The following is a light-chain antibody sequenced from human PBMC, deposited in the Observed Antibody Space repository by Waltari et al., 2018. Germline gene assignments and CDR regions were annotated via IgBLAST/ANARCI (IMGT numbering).Light chain of an antibody. J-gene: IGLJ2*01. CDR1: SSDGGPYNL. Sequence: QSALTQPASVSGSPGQSITISCTGTSSDGGPYNLVSWYQQHPGKAPKLMIYEGSKRPSGVSNRFSGSKSGNTASLTISGLQAEDEADYYCSSYAGGRTVVFGGGTKLTVL. CDR2: EGS. V-gene: IGLV2-23*01. CDR3: SSYAGGRTVV.